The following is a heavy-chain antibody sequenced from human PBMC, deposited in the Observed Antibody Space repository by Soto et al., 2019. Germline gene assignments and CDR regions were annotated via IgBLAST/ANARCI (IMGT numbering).Heavy chain of an antibody. Sequence: LSRTCAVSGGSITSANWWTWVRQPPGGGLEWIGEISHSGITNYKASLKSRVTMSVDKTKNDVSLKLTSVTAADTAVYYCARVLRGWFDPWGQGTPVTVSS. CDR1: GGSITSANW. CDR2: ISHSGIT. J-gene: IGHJ5*02. V-gene: IGHV4-4*02. CDR3: ARVLRGWFDP.